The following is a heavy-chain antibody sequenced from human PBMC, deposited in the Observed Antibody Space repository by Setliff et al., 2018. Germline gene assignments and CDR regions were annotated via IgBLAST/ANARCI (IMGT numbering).Heavy chain of an antibody. V-gene: IGHV4-61*10. Sequence: SETLSLTCTVTGGSFDSGTHYWSWIRQPAGKVPEWIGLIQGTGNTNFNPSLKTRVTMSVDTSKNQFALNLRSVTAADSAVYYCARDRTAYSYGLDVWGQGTTVTVSS. CDR2: IQGTGNT. J-gene: IGHJ6*02. CDR3: ARDRTAYSYGLDV. CDR1: GGSFDSGTHY. D-gene: IGHD1-1*01.